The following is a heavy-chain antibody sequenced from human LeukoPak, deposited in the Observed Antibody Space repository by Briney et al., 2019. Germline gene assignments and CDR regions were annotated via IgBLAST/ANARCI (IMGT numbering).Heavy chain of an antibody. D-gene: IGHD3-10*01. CDR3: AHSLYGSGSPIFDP. J-gene: IGHJ5*02. Sequence: PGGSLRLSCGASGFTFSSYSMNWVRQAPGKGLEWVSYISSSSSTIYYADSVKGRFTISRDNAKNSLYLQMNSLRAEDTAVYYCAHSLYGSGSPIFDPWGQGTLVTVSS. V-gene: IGHV3-48*04. CDR1: GFTFSSYS. CDR2: ISSSSSTI.